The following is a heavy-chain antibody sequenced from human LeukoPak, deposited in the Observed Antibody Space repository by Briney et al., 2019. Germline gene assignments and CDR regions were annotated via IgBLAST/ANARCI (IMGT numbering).Heavy chain of an antibody. Sequence: GRSLRLFCEASGFSLSTYEMNWVRRAPGKGLAWLSYINTNSRKVYYGESVKGRFTISRDNDKNSVHLRMNSLTVEDTAVYICARDGEYENTGYLTPLFYLWGQGNLGTVSS. CDR3: ARDGEYENTGYLTPLFYL. J-gene: IGHJ4*02. V-gene: IGHV3-48*03. CDR2: INTNSRKV. CDR1: GFSLSTYE. D-gene: IGHD3-9*01.